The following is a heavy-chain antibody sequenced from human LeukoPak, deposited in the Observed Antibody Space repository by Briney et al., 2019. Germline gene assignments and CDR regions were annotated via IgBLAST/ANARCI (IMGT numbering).Heavy chain of an antibody. V-gene: IGHV3-23*01. CDR1: GFTFSSYA. J-gene: IGHJ4*02. CDR3: AKEVVVVPAATSCFDY. CDR2: ISGSGGST. D-gene: IGHD2-2*01. Sequence: GGSPRLSCAASGFTFSSYAMTWVRQAPGKGLEWVSAISGSGGSTYYADSVKGRFTISRDNSKNTLYLQINSLRAEDTAVYYCAKEVVVVPAATSCFDYWGQGTLVTVSS.